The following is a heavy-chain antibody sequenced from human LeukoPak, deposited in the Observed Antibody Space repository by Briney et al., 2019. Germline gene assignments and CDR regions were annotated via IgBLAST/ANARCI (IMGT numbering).Heavy chain of an antibody. J-gene: IGHJ4*02. CDR3: AREGRVSGYDFDC. V-gene: IGHV3-74*03. D-gene: IGHD5-12*01. CDR2: INSDGSSI. CDR1: GFTFSSYW. Sequence: GGSLRLSCAASGFTFSSYWMHWVRQAPGKGLVWVSCINSDGSSITYADSVKGRFTISRDNAKNTLYLQMNSLRVEDTAVYYCAREGRVSGYDFDCWGQGTLVTVSS.